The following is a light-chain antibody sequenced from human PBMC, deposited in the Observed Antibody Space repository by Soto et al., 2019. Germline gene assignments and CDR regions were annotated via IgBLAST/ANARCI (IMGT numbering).Light chain of an antibody. V-gene: IGKV1-9*01. CDR2: GAS. CDR1: QGIINY. J-gene: IGKJ3*01. CDR3: QQLFMYPPT. Sequence: IQLTQSPSSLSASVGDRVTITCRASQGIINYLAWYQQKPGKAPKLLIYGASTLQSGVLSRFGGGGYGTDFTLTVSRLQPEDGSTYYCQQLFMYPPTFGPGTKVDIK.